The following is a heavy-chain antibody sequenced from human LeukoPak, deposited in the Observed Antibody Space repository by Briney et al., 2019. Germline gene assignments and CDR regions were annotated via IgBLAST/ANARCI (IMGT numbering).Heavy chain of an antibody. CDR3: ARRHSGSWYFDY. CDR1: GGSISSYY. CDR2: IYYSGTT. J-gene: IGHJ4*02. V-gene: IGHV4-59*08. Sequence: SGTLSLTCTVSGGSISSYYWSWIRQPPGKGLEWIGYIYYSGTTNYNPSLKSRVAISVDTSKNQFSLKLSSVTAADTAVYYCARRHSGSWYFDYWGQGTLVTVSS. D-gene: IGHD6-13*01.